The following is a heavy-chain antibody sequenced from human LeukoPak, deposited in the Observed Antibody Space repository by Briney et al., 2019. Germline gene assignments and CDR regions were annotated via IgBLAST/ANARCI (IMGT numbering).Heavy chain of an antibody. V-gene: IGHV4-30-4*01. CDR1: GGSISSGDYY. CDR2: IYYSGST. CDR3: ARDIRQQDLFDY. D-gene: IGHD6-13*01. Sequence: SETLSLTCTVSGGSISSGDYYWSWIRQPPGKGLEWIGYIYYSGSTYYNPSLKSRVTISVDTSKNQFSLKLSSVTAADTAVYYCARDIRQQDLFDYWGQGTLVTVSS. J-gene: IGHJ4*02.